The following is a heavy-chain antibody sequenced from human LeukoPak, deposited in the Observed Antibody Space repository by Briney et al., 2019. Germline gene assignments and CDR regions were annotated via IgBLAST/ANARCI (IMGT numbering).Heavy chain of an antibody. CDR1: GYTFTSYG. J-gene: IGHJ3*02. CDR2: ISAYNGNT. V-gene: IGHV1-18*01. CDR3: AREGYYYDSSGYYGGAFDI. D-gene: IGHD3-22*01. Sequence: ASVKVSCKASGYTFTSYGISWVRQAPGQGLEWMGWISAYNGNTNYAQKLQGRVTMTTDTSTSTAYMELRSLRSDDTAVYYCAREGYYYDSSGYYGGAFDIWGQGTMVTVSS.